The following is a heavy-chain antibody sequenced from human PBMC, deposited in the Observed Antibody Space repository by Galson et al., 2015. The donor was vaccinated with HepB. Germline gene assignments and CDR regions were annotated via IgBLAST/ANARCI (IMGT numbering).Heavy chain of an antibody. CDR1: GYTFISYD. CDR3: ARGQGYGDYISYYYGMDV. CDR2: MNPNSGNI. D-gene: IGHD4-17*01. V-gene: IGHV1-8*01. J-gene: IGHJ6*02. Sequence: SVKVSCKTSGYTFISYDINWVRQATGQGLECMGWMNPNSGNIGYAQKFQGRVTLTRSTSISTAYMELSSLTSEDTAVYYCARGQGYGDYISYYYGMDVWGQGTTVTVSS.